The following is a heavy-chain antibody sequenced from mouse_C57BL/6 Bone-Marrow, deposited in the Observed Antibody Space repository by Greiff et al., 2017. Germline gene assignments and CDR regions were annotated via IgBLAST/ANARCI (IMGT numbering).Heavy chain of an antibody. CDR2: IGPCACGT. Sequence: VQLQESGAELVKPGASVKLSCKASGYTFTGYWMEWVKQRPGQGLEWIGEIGPCACGTNYNEKFKGKATFTVDTSSNTAYMQLSSLTSEDSAVYYCAREREVPFAYWGQGTLVTVSA. CDR3: AREREVPFAY. V-gene: IGHV1-50*01. J-gene: IGHJ3*01. CDR1: GYTFTGYW.